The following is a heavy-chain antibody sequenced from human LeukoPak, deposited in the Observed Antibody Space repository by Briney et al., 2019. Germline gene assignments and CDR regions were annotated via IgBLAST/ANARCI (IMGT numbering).Heavy chain of an antibody. V-gene: IGHV3-48*03. D-gene: IGHD3-10*02. CDR3: AELGITMIGGV. CDR1: GFTFSSYE. CDR2: IRSSGSTI. Sequence: GGSLRLSCAASGFTFSSYEMNWVRQAPGKGLEWVSYIRSSGSTIYYADSVKGRFTISRDNAKNSLYLQMNSLRAEDTAVYYCAELGITMIGGVWGKGTTVTISS. J-gene: IGHJ6*04.